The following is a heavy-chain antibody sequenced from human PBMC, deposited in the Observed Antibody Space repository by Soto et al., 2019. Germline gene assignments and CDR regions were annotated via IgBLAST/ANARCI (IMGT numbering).Heavy chain of an antibody. J-gene: IGHJ1*01. D-gene: IGHD4-17*01. CDR1: GATLSNYA. CDR3: ARGTSAFRCDYVGY. Sequence: QEQLVQSGPEVREPGSSVTVSCKASGATLSNYAISWVRQAPGQGLQWMGGIVPLLGTVNYAQWIQGGVTISADKNTNTAYSELPSRKSEDTAVNFCARGTSAFRCDYVGYWGQCTVVTVAS. V-gene: IGHV1-69*06. CDR2: IVPLLGTV.